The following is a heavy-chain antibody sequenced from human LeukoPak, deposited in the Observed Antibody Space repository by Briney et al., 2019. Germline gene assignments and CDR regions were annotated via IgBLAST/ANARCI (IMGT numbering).Heavy chain of an antibody. J-gene: IGHJ4*02. Sequence: SETLSLTCAASGGSIRDYQWSWIRQPPRRGLEWIGHNNTNGRTDYNPSLRSRLTFSVDTSTDQFSLELSSVTAADTAMYYCATSYDYKVFAFGRWGQGTLVTV. D-gene: IGHD5-12*01. V-gene: IGHV4-4*09. CDR2: NNTNGRT. CDR1: GGSIRDYQ. CDR3: ATSYDYKVFAFGR.